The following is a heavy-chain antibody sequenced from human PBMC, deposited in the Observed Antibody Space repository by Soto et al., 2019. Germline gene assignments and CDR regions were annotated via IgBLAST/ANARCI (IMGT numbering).Heavy chain of an antibody. Sequence: GGSLRLSCSASGFTFSDYAMHWVRQPPGKGLEWVATVSSDGERKYYAMSVKGRFAISKDNSMSTLLLQMDTLEPDDTAIYYFAKVERRGRGTPFSCPILGQATMVTVS. CDR2: VSSDGERK. J-gene: IGHJ3*02. CDR3: AKVERRGRGTPFSCPI. D-gene: IGHD3-10*01. V-gene: IGHV3-30*18. CDR1: GFTFSDYA.